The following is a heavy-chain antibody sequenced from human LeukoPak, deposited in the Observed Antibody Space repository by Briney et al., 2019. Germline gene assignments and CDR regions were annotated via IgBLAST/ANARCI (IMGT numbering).Heavy chain of an antibody. CDR3: ARAKEGYNPSFDY. D-gene: IGHD5-24*01. CDR1: GFTFSSYS. CDR2: ISSSSSYI. Sequence: GGSLRLSCAASGFTFSSYSMNWVRQAPGKGLEWVSSISSSSSYIYYADSVKGRFTISRDNAKNSLYLQMNSLRAEDTAVYYCARAKEGYNPSFDYWGQETLVTVSS. V-gene: IGHV3-21*01. J-gene: IGHJ4*02.